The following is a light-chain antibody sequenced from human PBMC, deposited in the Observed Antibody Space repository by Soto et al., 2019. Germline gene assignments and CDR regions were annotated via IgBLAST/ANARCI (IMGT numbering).Light chain of an antibody. CDR1: NNESKS. Sequence: SYELTQPPSVSVAPGKTARITCGGNNNESKSVHWYQQKPGQAPVLVIYYDSDRPSGIPERFSGSNSGNTATLTISRVEAGDEADYYCQVWDSSSDPRGVFGTGTKLTVL. CDR3: QVWDSSSDPRGV. CDR2: YDS. J-gene: IGLJ1*01. V-gene: IGLV3-21*04.